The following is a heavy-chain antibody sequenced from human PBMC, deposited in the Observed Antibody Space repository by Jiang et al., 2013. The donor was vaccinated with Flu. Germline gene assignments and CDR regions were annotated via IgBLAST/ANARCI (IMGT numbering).Heavy chain of an antibody. CDR1: GYSISSGYY. J-gene: IGHJ4*02. D-gene: IGHD6-19*01. CDR3: ARGSGIAVAGAFDY. V-gene: IGHV4-38-2*02. Sequence: GPGLVKPSETLSLTCTVSGYSISSGYYWGWIRQPPGKGLEWIGSIYHSGSTYYNPSLKSRVTISVDTSKNQFSLKLSSVTAADTAVYYCARGSGIAVAGAFDYWGQGTLVTVSS. CDR2: IYHSGST.